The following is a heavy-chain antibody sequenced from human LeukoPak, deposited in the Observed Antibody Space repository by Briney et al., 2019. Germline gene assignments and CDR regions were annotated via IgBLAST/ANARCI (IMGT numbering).Heavy chain of an antibody. CDR3: ATDLSSTTAIILPDAFDV. CDR1: GFILSVYG. D-gene: IGHD5-18*01. CDR2: ISSGGSQI. Sequence: GGSLRLSCAASGFILSVYGMNWVRQAPGKGLEWVSSISSGGSQIYYADSVKGRFSISRDNTKNSMFLQMDSLRAEDTALYYCATDLSSTTAIILPDAFDVWGQGTMVAVSS. J-gene: IGHJ3*01. V-gene: IGHV3-21*01.